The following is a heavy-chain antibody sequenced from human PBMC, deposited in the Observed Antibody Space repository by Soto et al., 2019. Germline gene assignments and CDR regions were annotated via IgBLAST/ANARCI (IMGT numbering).Heavy chain of an antibody. CDR1: GYSFTSYW. D-gene: IGHD4-17*01. J-gene: IGHJ5*02. CDR2: IYPGDSDT. V-gene: IGHV5-51*01. Sequence: GESLKISCKGSGYSFTSYWIGWVRQMPGKGLEWMGIIYPGDSDTRYSPSFQGQVTISADRSISTAYLQWSSLKASDTAIYYCARHGFYGDYSSNYFDPWGQGTLVTVSS. CDR3: ARHGFYGDYSSNYFDP.